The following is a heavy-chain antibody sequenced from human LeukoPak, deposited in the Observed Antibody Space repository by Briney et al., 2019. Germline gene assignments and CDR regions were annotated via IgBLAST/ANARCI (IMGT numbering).Heavy chain of an antibody. V-gene: IGHV3-11*01. CDR1: GFSLIDYY. CDR3: ARDMGGGYNYCFTFDY. Sequence: RGCLRLSCAPSGFSLIDYYMSWIRPAPVRGLEWVSYISRSSNTNYYADSLKDRFTISRDNAKNTMYLDMSNLRAEDTAIYYCARDMGGGYNYCFTFDYWGQGILVTVSS. D-gene: IGHD5-18*01. J-gene: IGHJ4*02. CDR2: ISRSSNTN.